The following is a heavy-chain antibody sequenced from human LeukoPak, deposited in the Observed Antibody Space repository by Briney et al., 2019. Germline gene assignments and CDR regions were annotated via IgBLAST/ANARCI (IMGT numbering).Heavy chain of an antibody. CDR2: INPSGSST. CDR3: ARDGERVGRITMVRGVTDFDY. CDR1: GYTFTGYY. V-gene: IGHV1-46*01. D-gene: IGHD3-10*01. Sequence: ASVKVSCKASGYTFTGYYMHWVRQAPGQGLEWMGIINPSGSSTSYAQKFQGRVTMTRDTSTSTVDMELSSLRSEDTAAYYCARDGERVGRITMVRGVTDFDYWGQGTQVTVSS. J-gene: IGHJ4*02.